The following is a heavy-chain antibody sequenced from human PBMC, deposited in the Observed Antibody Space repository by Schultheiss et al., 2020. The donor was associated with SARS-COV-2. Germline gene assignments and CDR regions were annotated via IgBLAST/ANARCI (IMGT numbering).Heavy chain of an antibody. D-gene: IGHD2-2*02. CDR1: GFTFSNAW. CDR2: IKSKTDGGTT. CDR3: ARNPIVVVPAAIGDY. J-gene: IGHJ4*02. V-gene: IGHV3-15*01. Sequence: GGSLRLSCAASGFTFSNAWMSWVRQAPGKGLEWVGRIKSKTDGGTTDYAAPVKGRFTISRDDSKNTLYLQMNSLKTEDTAVYYCARNPIVVVPAAIGDYWGQGTLVTVSS.